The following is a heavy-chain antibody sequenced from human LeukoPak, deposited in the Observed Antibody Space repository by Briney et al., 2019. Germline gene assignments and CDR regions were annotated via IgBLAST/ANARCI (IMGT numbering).Heavy chain of an antibody. CDR2: VNHSGST. D-gene: IGHD2-15*01. V-gene: IGHV4-39*07. CDR3: ARVRYCSGGSCYTSWFDP. CDR1: GDSISSSSYY. Sequence: SETLSLTCTVSGDSISSSSYYWSWIRQPPGKGLEWIGEVNHSGSTNYNPSLKSRVTISVDTSKNQFSLKLSSVTAADTAVYYCARVRYCSGGSCYTSWFDPWGQGTLVTVSS. J-gene: IGHJ5*02.